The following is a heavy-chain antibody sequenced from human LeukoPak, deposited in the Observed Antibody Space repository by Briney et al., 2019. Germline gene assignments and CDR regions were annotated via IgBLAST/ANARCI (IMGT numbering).Heavy chain of an antibody. Sequence: SETLPLTCTVSGGSISSYYWSWIRQPAGKGLEWIGYMYYTGSTNYNPSLKSRLTIAVDTSKNQFSLRLSSVTAADTAVYYCARDGCPTTKSGCVGNWFDPWGQGTLVTVSS. D-gene: IGHD1-26*01. CDR3: ARDGCPTTKSGCVGNWFDP. CDR2: MYYTGST. J-gene: IGHJ5*02. V-gene: IGHV4-59*01. CDR1: GGSISSYY.